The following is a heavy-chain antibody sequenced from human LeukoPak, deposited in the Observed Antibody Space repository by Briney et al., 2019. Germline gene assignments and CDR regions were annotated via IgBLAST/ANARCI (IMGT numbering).Heavy chain of an antibody. CDR1: GFTFSNYA. CDR3: ARGERNGY. J-gene: IGHJ4*02. Sequence: GGSLRLSCAASGFTFSNYAMSWVRQAPGKGLEWVANIKQDGSEKYYVDSVKGRFTISRDNAKNSLYLQMNSLRAEDTAVYYCARGERNGYWGQGTLITVSS. D-gene: IGHD2-8*01. CDR2: IKQDGSEK. V-gene: IGHV3-7*01.